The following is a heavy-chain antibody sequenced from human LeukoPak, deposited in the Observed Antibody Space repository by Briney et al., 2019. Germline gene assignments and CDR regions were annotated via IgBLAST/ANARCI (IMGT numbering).Heavy chain of an antibody. CDR3: ARGGSTYFFDY. D-gene: IGHD3-16*01. Sequence: PGGSLRLSCAASGFTVSSNYMSWVRQAPGKGLEWVSVIYSGGSTYYADSVKGRFTISRDNSKNTLYLQMNSLRAEETGVYDCARGGSTYFFDYWGQGTLVTVSS. J-gene: IGHJ4*02. CDR1: GFTVSSNY. CDR2: IYSGGST. V-gene: IGHV3-66*01.